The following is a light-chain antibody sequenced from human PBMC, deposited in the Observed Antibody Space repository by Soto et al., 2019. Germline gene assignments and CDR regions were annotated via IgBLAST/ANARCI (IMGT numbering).Light chain of an antibody. CDR3: QQYNNWPFT. V-gene: IGKV3-20*01. J-gene: IGKJ5*01. Sequence: EIVLTQSPGTLSLSPGERAPLSCRASQSVSSSYLAWYQQKPGQAPRLLIYGASSRATGIPDRFSGSGSGTDFTLTISRLEPEDFAVYYCQQYNNWPFTFGQGTRLEIK. CDR1: QSVSSSY. CDR2: GAS.